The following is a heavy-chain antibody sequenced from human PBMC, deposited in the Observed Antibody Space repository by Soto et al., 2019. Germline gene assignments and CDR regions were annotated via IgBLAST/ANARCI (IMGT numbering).Heavy chain of an antibody. J-gene: IGHJ5*02. Sequence: ASETLSLTCTVSGGSISSSSYYWGWIRQPPGKGLEWIGSIYYSGSTYYNPSLKSRVTISVDTSKNQFSLKLSSVTAADTAVYYRSRGKDAYKGGRTWGQGTLVTVSS. CDR1: GGSISSSSYY. CDR3: SRGKDAYKGGRT. D-gene: IGHD1-1*01. V-gene: IGHV4-39*01. CDR2: IYYSGST.